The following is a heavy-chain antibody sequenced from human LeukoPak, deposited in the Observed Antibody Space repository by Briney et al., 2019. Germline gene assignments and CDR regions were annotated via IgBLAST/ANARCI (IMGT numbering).Heavy chain of an antibody. CDR3: ARSPTYYDILTGYYPAYYFDY. J-gene: IGHJ4*02. Sequence: GGSLRLSCGASGFTFSSYWMHWVRQAPGKGLVWVSRINSDGSSTSYADSVKGRFTISRDNAKNTLYLQMNSLRAEDTAVYYCARSPTYYDILTGYYPAYYFDYWGQGTLVTVSS. CDR2: INSDGSST. V-gene: IGHV3-74*01. D-gene: IGHD3-9*01. CDR1: GFTFSSYW.